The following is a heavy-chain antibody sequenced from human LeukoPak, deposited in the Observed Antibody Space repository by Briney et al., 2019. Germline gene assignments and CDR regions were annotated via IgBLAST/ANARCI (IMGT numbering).Heavy chain of an antibody. CDR1: GFTFSSYG. D-gene: IGHD3-22*01. CDR2: ISYDGSNK. CDR3: ARVKKDSSGPNYGGAFDI. V-gene: IGHV3-30*03. J-gene: IGHJ3*02. Sequence: PGGSLRLSCAASGFTFSSYGMHWVRQAPGKGLEWVAVISYDGSNKYYADSVKGRFTISRDNSKNTLYLQMNSLRAEDTAVYYCARVKKDSSGPNYGGAFDIWGQGTMVTVSS.